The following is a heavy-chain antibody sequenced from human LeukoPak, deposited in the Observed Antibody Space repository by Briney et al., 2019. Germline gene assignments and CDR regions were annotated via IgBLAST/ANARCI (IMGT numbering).Heavy chain of an antibody. D-gene: IGHD2-2*01. Sequence: KPSETLSLTCTVSGGSISSSSYYWGWIRQPPGKGLEWIGSIYYSGSTYYNPSLKSRVTISVDTSKNQFSLKLSSVTAADTAVYYCARVGYQLLGWFDPWGQGTLVTVSS. CDR2: IYYSGST. CDR3: ARVGYQLLGWFDP. CDR1: GGSISSSSYY. V-gene: IGHV4-39*01. J-gene: IGHJ5*02.